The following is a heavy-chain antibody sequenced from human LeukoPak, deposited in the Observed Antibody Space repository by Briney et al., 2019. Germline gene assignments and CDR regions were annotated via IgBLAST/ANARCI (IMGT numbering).Heavy chain of an antibody. J-gene: IGHJ5*02. CDR1: GITLSNYG. CDR3: AKASGGRFDP. D-gene: IGHD4-23*01. CDR2: ISGSGGST. V-gene: IGHV3-23*01. Sequence: GGSLRLSCAVSGITLSNYGMSWVRQAPGKGLEWVSTISGSGGSTYYADSVKGRFTISRDNSKNTLYLQMNSLRAEDTAVYYCAKASGGRFDPWGQGTLVTVSS.